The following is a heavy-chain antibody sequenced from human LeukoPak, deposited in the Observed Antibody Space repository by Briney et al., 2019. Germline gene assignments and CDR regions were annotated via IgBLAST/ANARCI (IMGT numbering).Heavy chain of an antibody. CDR1: GFTFSSYS. J-gene: IGHJ4*02. D-gene: IGHD4-17*01. V-gene: IGHV3-21*01. Sequence: PGGSLRLSCAASGFTFSSYSMNWVRQAPGKGLEWVSSISSSYIYYADSVKGRFTISRDNAKNSLYLQMNSLRAEDTAVYYCARARDYVPFDYWGQGTLVTVSS. CDR3: ARARDYVPFDY. CDR2: ISSSYI.